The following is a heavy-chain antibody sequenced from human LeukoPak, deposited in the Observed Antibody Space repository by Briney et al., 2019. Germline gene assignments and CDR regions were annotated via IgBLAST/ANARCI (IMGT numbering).Heavy chain of an antibody. V-gene: IGHV1-8*01. D-gene: IGHD5-18*01. CDR3: TRGRGYSYGP. CDR1: GYTFTSYD. CDR2: MNPNSGNT. J-gene: IGHJ5*02. Sequence: GASVKVSCKASGYTFTSYDINWVRQATGQGLEWMGWMNPNSGNTDYAQKFQGRVTMTRDTSISTAYMELSSLRSEDTAVYYCTRGRGYSYGPWGQGTLVTVSS.